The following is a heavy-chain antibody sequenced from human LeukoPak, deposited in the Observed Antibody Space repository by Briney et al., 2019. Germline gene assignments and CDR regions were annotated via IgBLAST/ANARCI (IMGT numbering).Heavy chain of an antibody. CDR1: GYTFTSHA. CDR2: ISAYNGNT. V-gene: IGHV1-18*01. J-gene: IGHJ3*02. D-gene: IGHD3-10*01. CDR3: ARGIYYGSGSPRAFDI. Sequence: ASVKVSCKASGYTFTSHAISWVRQAPGQGLEWMGWISAYNGNTNYAQKLQGRVTMTTDTSTSTAYMELRSLRSDDTAVYYCARGIYYGSGSPRAFDIWGQGTMVTVSS.